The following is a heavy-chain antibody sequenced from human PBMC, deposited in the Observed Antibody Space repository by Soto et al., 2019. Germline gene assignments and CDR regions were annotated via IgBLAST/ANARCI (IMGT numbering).Heavy chain of an antibody. CDR3: ARGNHRWLQLWYFDL. D-gene: IGHD5-12*01. CDR1: GGTFSSYT. V-gene: IGHV1-69*12. CDR2: IIPIFGTA. Sequence: QVQLVQSGAEVKKPGSWVTVSCKDSGGTFSSYTISWVRQAPGQGLEWMGGIIPIFGTANYAQKFQGRVTITADESTSTAYMELSSLRSEDTAVYYCARGNHRWLQLWYFDLWGRGTLVTVSS. J-gene: IGHJ2*01.